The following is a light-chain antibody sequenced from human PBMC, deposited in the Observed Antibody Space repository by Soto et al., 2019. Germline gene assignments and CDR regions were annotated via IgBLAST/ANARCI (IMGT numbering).Light chain of an antibody. J-gene: IGLJ2*01. CDR1: SSNIGSNT. Sequence: QSVLTQPPSASGTPGQRVTISCSGSSSNIGSNTVNWYQQLPGTAPKLLMYSNNQRPSGVPDRFSGSKSGTSASLAISGLQSEDEADYYCAAWDDSLNGVVFGGGTKFTVL. CDR2: SNN. V-gene: IGLV1-44*01. CDR3: AAWDDSLNGVV.